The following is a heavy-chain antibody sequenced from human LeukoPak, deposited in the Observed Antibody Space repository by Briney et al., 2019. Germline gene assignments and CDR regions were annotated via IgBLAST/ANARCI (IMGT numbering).Heavy chain of an antibody. CDR3: AREGGFYRPLDY. Sequence: PSGTLSLTCGVSGGSVINTNWWTWVRQPPGKGLEWIGGVHLDVRTNYNPSLESRLTMSVDVSENQVSLKLTSVTAADTAVYYCAREGGFYRPLDYSGQGTLVTVSS. V-gene: IGHV4-4*02. J-gene: IGHJ4*02. D-gene: IGHD3-3*01. CDR2: VHLDVRT. CDR1: GGSVINTNW.